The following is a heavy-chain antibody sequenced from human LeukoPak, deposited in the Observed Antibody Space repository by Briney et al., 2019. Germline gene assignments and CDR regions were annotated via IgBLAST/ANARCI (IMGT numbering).Heavy chain of an antibody. J-gene: IGHJ6*02. D-gene: IGHD2-2*02. CDR1: GGSFSGYY. CDR3: ARARFEVYTMRSFYYGMDV. V-gene: IGHV4-34*01. Sequence: PSETLSLTCAVCGGSFSGYYWSWIRQPPGKGLEWIGEINDSESTSYAPSLKNRVTISLDTSKNQFSLKMFSMTAADTAVYYCARARFEVYTMRSFYYGMDVWGQGTTVTVSS. CDR2: INDSEST.